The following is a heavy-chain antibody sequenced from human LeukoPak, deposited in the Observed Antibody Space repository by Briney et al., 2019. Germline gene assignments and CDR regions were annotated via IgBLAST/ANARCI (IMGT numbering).Heavy chain of an antibody. J-gene: IGHJ4*02. D-gene: IGHD3-16*02. Sequence: PGGSLRLSCAASGFTFSDYYMSWVSQAPGKGLEWVSYITSSGSTISYADSVKGRFTISRDNSKNTLYLQMNSLRAEDTAVYYCARSAFGGVIAPDYWGQGTLVTVSS. CDR1: GFTFSDYY. CDR3: ARSAFGGVIAPDY. V-gene: IGHV3-11*04. CDR2: ITSSGSTI.